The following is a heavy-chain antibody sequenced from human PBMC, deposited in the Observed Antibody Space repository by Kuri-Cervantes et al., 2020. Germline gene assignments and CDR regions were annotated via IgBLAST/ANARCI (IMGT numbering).Heavy chain of an antibody. D-gene: IGHD4-23*01. CDR3: ASGKGGRFFDY. CDR1: GYTFTSYY. CDR2: INPSGGST. V-gene: IGHV1-46*01. Sequence: SVKVSCKASGYTFTSYYMHWVRQAPGQGLEWMGIINPSGGSTSYAQKFQGRVTMTTDTSTSTAYMELRSLRSDDTAVYYCASGKGGRFFDYWGQGTLVTVSS. J-gene: IGHJ4*02.